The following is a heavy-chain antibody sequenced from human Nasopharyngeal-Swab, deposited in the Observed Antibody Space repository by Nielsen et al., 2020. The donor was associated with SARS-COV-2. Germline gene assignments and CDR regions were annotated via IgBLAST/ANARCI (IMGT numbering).Heavy chain of an antibody. Sequence: ASVKVSCKASGYTFTGYYMHWVRQAPGQGLEWMGWINPNSGGTNYAQKFQGWVTMTRDTSISTAYMELSRLRSDDTAVYYCARDLWLETDYYYLGMDVWGQGTTVTVSS. J-gene: IGHJ6*02. CDR2: INPNSGGT. V-gene: IGHV1-2*04. CDR1: GYTFTGYY. CDR3: ARDLWLETDYYYLGMDV. D-gene: IGHD6-19*01.